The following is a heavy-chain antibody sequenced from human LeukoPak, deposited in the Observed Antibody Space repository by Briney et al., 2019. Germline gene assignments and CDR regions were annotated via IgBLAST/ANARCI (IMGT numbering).Heavy chain of an antibody. CDR2: ISGSAGST. CDR3: ARNSRLGELSLGILDY. Sequence: GGSLRLSCAVSGFSFSSYAMNWVRQAPGKRLEWVSAISGSAGSTYYADSVKGRFTISRDNAKNSLYLQMKSLSAEDTAVYYCARNSRLGELSLGILDYWGQGSLVTVSS. D-gene: IGHD3-16*02. V-gene: IGHV3-23*01. J-gene: IGHJ4*02. CDR1: GFSFSSYA.